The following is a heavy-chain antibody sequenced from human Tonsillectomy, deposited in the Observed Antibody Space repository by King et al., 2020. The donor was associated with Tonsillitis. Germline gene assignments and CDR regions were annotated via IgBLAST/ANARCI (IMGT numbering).Heavy chain of an antibody. V-gene: IGHV3-30*18. CDR3: AKDRQWLVDY. D-gene: IGHD6-19*01. CDR1: GFTFSSYG. Sequence: QLVQSGGGVVQPGRSLRLSCAASGFTFSSYGMHWVRQASGKGLEWVAVISYDGSNKYYSDSVKGRFTISRDNSKNTLYLQMNSLRAEDTAVYYCAKDRQWLVDYWGQGTLVTVSS. J-gene: IGHJ4*02. CDR2: ISYDGSNK.